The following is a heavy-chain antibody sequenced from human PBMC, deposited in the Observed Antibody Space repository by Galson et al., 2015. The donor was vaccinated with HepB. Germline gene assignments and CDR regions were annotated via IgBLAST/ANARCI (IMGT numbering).Heavy chain of an antibody. D-gene: IGHD3-10*01. V-gene: IGHV1-46*01. J-gene: IGHJ4*02. CDR3: ARGHMVRGSALGY. CDR1: GYTFTSYY. Sequence: SVTVSCKASGYTFTSYYIHWVRQAPGQGLEWVGIVNPSGGSTIYAQTFQGRVTMTGDTSTSTVYMELNSLRSEDTAVYYCARGHMVRGSALGYWGQGTLVTVSS. CDR2: VNPSGGST.